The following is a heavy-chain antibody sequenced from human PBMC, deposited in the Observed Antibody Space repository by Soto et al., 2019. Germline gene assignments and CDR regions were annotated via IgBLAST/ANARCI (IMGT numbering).Heavy chain of an antibody. D-gene: IGHD4-17*01. CDR1: GDSLRNYY. CDR3: ARHLYKYGDSFAFDI. J-gene: IGHJ3*02. Sequence: SETLSLTCTVSGDSLRNYYWSWLRQPPGKGLEWIGFIYNSGGTNYNPSLKSRVTISVDTSKNQFSLNLSSVTATDTAVYYCARHLYKYGDSFAFDIWGQGTMVTVSS. CDR2: IYNSGGT. V-gene: IGHV4-59*08.